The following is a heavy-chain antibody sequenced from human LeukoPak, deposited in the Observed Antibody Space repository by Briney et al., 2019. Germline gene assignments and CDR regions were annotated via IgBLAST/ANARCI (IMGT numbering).Heavy chain of an antibody. Sequence: GGSLRLSCAVSGITLSNYGMSWVRQAPGKGLEWVAGISGSGGSTNYADSVKGRFTISRDNPKYTLFLQMNTLRPEDTAVYFCAKRGVVIRVILVGFHKEAYYFDSWGQGALATVSS. CDR1: GITLSNYG. CDR2: ISGSGGST. V-gene: IGHV3-23*01. D-gene: IGHD3-22*01. J-gene: IGHJ4*02. CDR3: AKRGVVIRVILVGFHKEAYYFDS.